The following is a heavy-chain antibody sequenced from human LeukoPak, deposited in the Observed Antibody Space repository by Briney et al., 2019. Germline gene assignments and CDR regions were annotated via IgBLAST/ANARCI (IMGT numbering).Heavy chain of an antibody. CDR1: GFTFSNNA. V-gene: IGHV3-30*04. Sequence: GSLRLSCAASGFTFSNNAMHWVRQAPGKGLECVAVISNDGSDKYYADSVKGRFIISRDNSENTLYLQMNSLRAEDTAVYYCARGTYYYDTSGYYSGGLGYWGQGTLVTVSS. CDR3: ARGTYYYDTSGYYSGGLGY. D-gene: IGHD3-22*01. J-gene: IGHJ4*02. CDR2: ISNDGSDK.